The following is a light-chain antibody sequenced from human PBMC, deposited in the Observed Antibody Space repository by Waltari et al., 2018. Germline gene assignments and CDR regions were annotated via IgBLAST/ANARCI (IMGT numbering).Light chain of an antibody. J-gene: IGKJ1*01. V-gene: IGKV3-15*01. CDR3: QQYNYWPPWT. CDR2: GAS. CDR1: QSVSRN. Sequence: EIVMTQSPATLSMSPGERATLSCRASQSVSRNLAWYQQKPGQAPRLVIYGASTRATGIPARFSGSGSGTEFTLTISSLQSEDFAVYYCQQYNYWPPWTFGQGTKVEIK.